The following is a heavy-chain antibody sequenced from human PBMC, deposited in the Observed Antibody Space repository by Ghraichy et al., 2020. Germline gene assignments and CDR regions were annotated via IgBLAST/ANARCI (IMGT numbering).Heavy chain of an antibody. J-gene: IGHJ4*02. D-gene: IGHD3-10*01. V-gene: IGHV3-33*01. CDR1: GFTFSSYG. CDR3: ARDLDGSGSYS. Sequence: GESLNISCAASGFTFSSYGMHWVRHAPGKGLEWVAVIWYDGSNKYYADSVKGRFTISRDNSKNTLYLQMNSLRAEDTAVYYCARDLDGSGSYSWGQGTLVTVSS. CDR2: IWYDGSNK.